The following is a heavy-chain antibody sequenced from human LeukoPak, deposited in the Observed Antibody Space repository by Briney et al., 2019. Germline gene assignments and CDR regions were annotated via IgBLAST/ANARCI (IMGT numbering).Heavy chain of an antibody. Sequence: ASVKVSCKASGYTFTGYYMHWVRQAPGQGLEWMGRINPNSGGTNYAQKFQGRVTMTRDTSISTAYMELSSLRSEDTAVYYCARGGSYYYDSSGYSDWGQGTLVTVSS. CDR2: INPNSGGT. J-gene: IGHJ4*02. CDR3: ARGGSYYYDSSGYSD. V-gene: IGHV1-2*06. D-gene: IGHD3-22*01. CDR1: GYTFTGYY.